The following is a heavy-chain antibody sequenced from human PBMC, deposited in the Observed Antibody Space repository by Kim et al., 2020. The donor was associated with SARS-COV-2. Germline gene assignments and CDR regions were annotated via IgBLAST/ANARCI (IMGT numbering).Heavy chain of an antibody. CDR2: IYYSGST. V-gene: IGHV4-59*01. CDR1: GGSISSYY. J-gene: IGHJ5*02. Sequence: SETLSLTCTVSGGSISSYYWSWIRQPPGKGLEWIGYIYYSGSTNYNPSLKSRVTISVDTSKNQFSLKLSSVTAADTAVYYCARTVVMVTWGTPNWFDPWGQGTLVTVSS. CDR3: ARTVVMVTWGTPNWFDP. D-gene: IGHD3-22*01.